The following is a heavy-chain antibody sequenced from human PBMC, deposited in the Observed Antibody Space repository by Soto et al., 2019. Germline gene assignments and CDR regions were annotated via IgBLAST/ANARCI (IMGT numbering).Heavy chain of an antibody. D-gene: IGHD7-27*01. V-gene: IGHV4-30-4*01. CDR3: ARGRYCLTGRCFPNWFDS. Sequence: ASETLSLTCSVSGDSISNLDYFWAWIRQPPGQALEYIGYIYKSATTYYNPSFESRVAISVDTSNSQFSLNVTSVTAADTAVYFCARGRYCLTGRCFPNWFDSWGQGALVTVSS. J-gene: IGHJ5*01. CDR1: GDSISNLDYF. CDR2: IYKSATT.